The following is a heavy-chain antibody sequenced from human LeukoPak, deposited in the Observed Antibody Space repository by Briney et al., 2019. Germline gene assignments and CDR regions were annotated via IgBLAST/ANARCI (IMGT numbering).Heavy chain of an antibody. D-gene: IGHD3-22*01. J-gene: IGHJ4*02. CDR3: VKDLYYDNSGYYSGAFDY. Sequence: GGSLRLSCSASGFTFKKYAMHWVRQAPGRGLEYVSAINSNGGRTYYADSVKGRFTISRDNSKNPLFLQMSSLRVEDTAVYYCVKDLYYDNSGYYSGAFDYWGQGTLVTVSS. CDR1: GFTFKKYA. CDR2: INSNGGRT. V-gene: IGHV3-64D*06.